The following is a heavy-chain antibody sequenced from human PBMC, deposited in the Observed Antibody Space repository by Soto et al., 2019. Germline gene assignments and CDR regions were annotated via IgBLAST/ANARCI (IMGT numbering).Heavy chain of an antibody. Sequence: QVQLVQSGAEVKKPGSSVKVSCKASGGTFSSYAISWVRQAPGQGLEWMGGIIPIFGTANYAQKFQGRVTITEDESTSTAYMELSSLRSEDTAVYYCARYNGNSRSPSYYYYGMDVWGQGTTVTVSS. CDR3: ARYNGNSRSPSYYYYGMDV. D-gene: IGHD1-7*01. CDR2: IIPIFGTA. CDR1: GGTFSSYA. J-gene: IGHJ6*02. V-gene: IGHV1-69*01.